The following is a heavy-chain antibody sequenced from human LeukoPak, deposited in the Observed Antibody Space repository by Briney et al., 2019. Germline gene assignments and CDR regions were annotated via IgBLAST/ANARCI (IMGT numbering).Heavy chain of an antibody. V-gene: IGHV3-23*01. J-gene: IGHJ3*02. D-gene: IGHD3-22*01. Sequence: GGSLRLSCAASGFTFSSYSMNWVRQAPGKGLEWVSGISISGGSTFYADPVKGRFTISRDNSKNTLSLQMNYLRVDDTAVFYCAKADSDTLYRNAFDIWGLGTMVTVSS. CDR2: ISISGGST. CDR3: AKADSDTLYRNAFDI. CDR1: GFTFSSYS.